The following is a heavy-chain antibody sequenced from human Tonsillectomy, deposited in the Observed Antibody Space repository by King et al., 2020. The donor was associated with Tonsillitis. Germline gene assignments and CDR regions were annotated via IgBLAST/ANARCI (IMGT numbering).Heavy chain of an antibody. J-gene: IGHJ4*02. Sequence: QLQDSGPGLVKPSETLSLTCTVSGGSISSYYWSWIRQPAGKGLEWIGRIYTSGSTNYNPSLKSRVTMSVDTSKNQFSLKLSSVTAADTAVYYCARETYFYGSSGSPVYYFDYWGQGTLVTVSS. V-gene: IGHV4-4*07. D-gene: IGHD3-22*01. CDR2: IYTSGST. CDR1: GGSISSYY. CDR3: ARETYFYGSSGSPVYYFDY.